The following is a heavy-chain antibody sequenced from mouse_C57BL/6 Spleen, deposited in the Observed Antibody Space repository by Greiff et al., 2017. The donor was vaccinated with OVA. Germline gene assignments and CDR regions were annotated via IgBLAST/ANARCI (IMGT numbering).Heavy chain of an antibody. Sequence: QVQLQQSGAELVMPGASVKLSCKASGYTFTSYWMHWVKQRPGQGLEWIGEIDPSDSYTNYNQKFKGKSTLTVDKSSSTAYMQLSSLTSEDSAVYYCARVYYGNSFAYWGQGTLVTVSA. J-gene: IGHJ3*01. CDR3: ARVYYGNSFAY. V-gene: IGHV1-69*01. D-gene: IGHD2-1*01. CDR2: IDPSDSYT. CDR1: GYTFTSYW.